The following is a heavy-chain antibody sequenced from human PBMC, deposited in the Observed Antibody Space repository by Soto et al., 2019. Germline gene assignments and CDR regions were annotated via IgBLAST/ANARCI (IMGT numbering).Heavy chain of an antibody. CDR3: ARVDGEWDAFDI. CDR2: IHDSGTT. J-gene: IGHJ3*02. V-gene: IGHV4-59*01. D-gene: IGHD3-10*01. CDR1: GGSISSYY. Sequence: AQLQESGPGLVKPSETLSLTCTVSGGSISSYYWGWIRQPPGQGLEWIGYIHDSGTTNYNPSLRSRVSISVDTSKTQFSLKLNYVTAADSAVYYCARVDGEWDAFDIWGQGTMVTVSS.